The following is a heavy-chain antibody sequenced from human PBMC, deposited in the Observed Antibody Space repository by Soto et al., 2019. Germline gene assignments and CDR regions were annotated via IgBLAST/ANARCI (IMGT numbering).Heavy chain of an antibody. V-gene: IGHV3-74*01. J-gene: IGHJ4*02. CDR2: INNDGSRT. Sequence: GGALRVSCSVSGFTFSNYWIHWVRQVPGEGLVWVSSINNDGSRTWYADSVRGRIAMSRDNARNLVSLQMNSLTAEDTAVYYCGTTFEYWGPGALVTVSS. CDR1: GFTFSNYW. D-gene: IGHD1-26*01. CDR3: GTTFEY.